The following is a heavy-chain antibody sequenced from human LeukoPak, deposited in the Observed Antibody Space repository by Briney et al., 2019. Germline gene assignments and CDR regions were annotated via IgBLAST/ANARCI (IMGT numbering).Heavy chain of an antibody. J-gene: IGHJ6*02. V-gene: IGHV1-18*01. CDR2: LSDYNGNT. D-gene: IGHD1-26*01. CDR1: GYPFTSYG. Sequence: ASVKVFCKASGYPFTSYGISWVRQAPGQGLEWMGWLSDYNGNTNYAQKLQGRVTMTTDTSTSTAYMELRSLRSDDTAVYYCARGRVGATQNYYYYGMDVWGQGTTVTVSS. CDR3: ARGRVGATQNYYYYGMDV.